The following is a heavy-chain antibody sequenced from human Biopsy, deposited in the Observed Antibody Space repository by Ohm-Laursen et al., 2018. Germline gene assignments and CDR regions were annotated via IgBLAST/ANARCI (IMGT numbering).Heavy chain of an antibody. J-gene: IGHJ4*02. CDR2: ISWNSGSV. CDR1: GFTFSSYD. CDR3: AKASGYSSGWPIDY. D-gene: IGHD6-19*01. Sequence: SLRLSCSASGFTFSSYDMNWVRQATGKGLEWVSGISWNSGSVVYADSVKGRFTISRDNAKNSLYLQMHSLRAEDTAFYYCAKASGYSSGWPIDYWGQGNLVTVSS. V-gene: IGHV3-9*01.